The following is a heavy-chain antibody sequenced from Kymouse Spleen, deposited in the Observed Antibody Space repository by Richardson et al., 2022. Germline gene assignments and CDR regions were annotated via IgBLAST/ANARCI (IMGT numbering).Heavy chain of an antibody. D-gene: IGHD6-13*01. V-gene: IGHV4-34*01. CDR3: ARGPLAAAAPYYYYYGMDV. J-gene: IGHJ6*02. Sequence: QVQLQQWGAGLLKPSETLSLTCAVYGGSFSGYYWSWIRQPPGKGLEWIGEINHSGSTNYNPSLKSRVTISVDTSKNQFSLKLSSVTAADTAVYYCARGPLAAAAPYYYYYGMDVWGQGTTVTVSS. CDR2: INHSGST. CDR1: GGSFSGYY.